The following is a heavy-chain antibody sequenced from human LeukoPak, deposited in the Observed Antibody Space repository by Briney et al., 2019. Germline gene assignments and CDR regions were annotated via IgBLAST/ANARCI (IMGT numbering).Heavy chain of an antibody. J-gene: IGHJ4*02. D-gene: IGHD3-22*01. Sequence: GESLKISCKGSGYSFTSYWIGWARQMPGKGMEWMGIIYPGDSDTRYSPTSQGQVTISADKSINTAYLQWSSLKASDTAMYYCARLGGPFYDSMDYWGQGTLVTVSS. CDR2: IYPGDSDT. CDR1: GYSFTSYW. V-gene: IGHV5-51*01. CDR3: ARLGGPFYDSMDY.